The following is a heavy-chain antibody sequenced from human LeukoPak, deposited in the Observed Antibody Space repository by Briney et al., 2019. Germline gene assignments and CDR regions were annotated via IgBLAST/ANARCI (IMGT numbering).Heavy chain of an antibody. D-gene: IGHD2-15*01. J-gene: IGHJ5*02. Sequence: GGSLRLSCAASGFTISSYEMNWVRQAPGKGLEWVSYISGGDTTIYYADSVRGRFTISRDNAKNSLYLQMNSLRAEDTALYYCTRGTGGSAWGQGTLVTGSS. CDR1: GFTISSYE. CDR3: TRGTGGSA. CDR2: ISGGDTTI. V-gene: IGHV3-48*03.